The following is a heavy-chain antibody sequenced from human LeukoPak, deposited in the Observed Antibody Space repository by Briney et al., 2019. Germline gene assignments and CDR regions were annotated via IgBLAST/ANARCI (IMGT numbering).Heavy chain of an antibody. CDR1: GFPFSTYA. Sequence: SGGSLRLSCAASGFPFSTYAMAWVRQAPGKGLQWVSTLTGSGGTTYYADSVKGRFTISRDNSKNTLYLQMNSLRVEDTAVYYCAKDYGYSPYYFDYWGQGTLVTVSS. D-gene: IGHD5-18*01. J-gene: IGHJ4*02. CDR2: LTGSGGTT. CDR3: AKDYGYSPYYFDY. V-gene: IGHV3-23*01.